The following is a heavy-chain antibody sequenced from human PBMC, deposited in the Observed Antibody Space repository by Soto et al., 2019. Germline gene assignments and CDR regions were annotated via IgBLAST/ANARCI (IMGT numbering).Heavy chain of an antibody. Sequence: ASVKVSCKASGYTFTGYYMHWVRQAPGQGLEWMGWINPNSGGTNYAQKFQGWVTMTRDTSISTAYMDLNRLRSDDTAVYYFRRGEAVAVYDYWGQGTRVTV. V-gene: IGHV1-2*04. J-gene: IGHJ4*02. CDR3: RRGEAVAVYDY. D-gene: IGHD6-19*01. CDR2: INPNSGGT. CDR1: GYTFTGYY.